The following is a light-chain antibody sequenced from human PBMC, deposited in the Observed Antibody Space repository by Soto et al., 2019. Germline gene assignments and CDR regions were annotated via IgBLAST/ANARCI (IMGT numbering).Light chain of an antibody. J-gene: IGKJ5*01. V-gene: IGKV3-11*01. CDR1: QSIGGNF. CDR3: QQRSNWPPLIT. CDR2: GAT. Sequence: EIVLTQSPGTLSLSPGEGATLSWRASQSIGGNFLAWYQQRRGQAPRLLIRGATNRATGIPARFSGSGSGTDFTLTISSLQPEDFAVYYCQQRSNWPPLITFGQGTRLEIK.